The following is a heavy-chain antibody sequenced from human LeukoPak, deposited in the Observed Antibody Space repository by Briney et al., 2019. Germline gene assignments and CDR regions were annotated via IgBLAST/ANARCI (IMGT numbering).Heavy chain of an antibody. CDR2: ISSSGSNI. J-gene: IGHJ4*02. Sequence: PGGSLRLSCAASGFTFSSYSVNWVRQAPGKGLEWVSSISSSGSNIHYADSVKGRFTISRDNAENSLYLQMTSLRAEDTAMYHCARGYSSGPDYWGQGTLVTVSS. CDR3: ARGYSSGPDY. D-gene: IGHD6-19*01. CDR1: GFTFSSYS. V-gene: IGHV3-21*01.